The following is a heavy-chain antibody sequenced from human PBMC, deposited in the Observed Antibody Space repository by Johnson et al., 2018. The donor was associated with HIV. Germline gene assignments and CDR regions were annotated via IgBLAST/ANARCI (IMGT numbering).Heavy chain of an antibody. V-gene: IGHV3-30*18. CDR2: ISYDGSNK. CDR3: AKSGSYPRFGAFDI. D-gene: IGHD1-26*01. CDR1: GFTFSSYG. J-gene: IGHJ3*02. Sequence: QVQLVESGGGVVQPGRYLRLSCAASGFTFSSYGMHWVRQAPGKGLEWVAVISYDGSNKYYADSVKGRFTISRDNSKNTLYLQMNSLRAEDTAVYYCAKSGSYPRFGAFDIWGQGTMVTVSS.